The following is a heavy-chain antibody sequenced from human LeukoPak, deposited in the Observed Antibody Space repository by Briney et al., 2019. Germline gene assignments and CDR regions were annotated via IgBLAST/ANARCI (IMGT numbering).Heavy chain of an antibody. J-gene: IGHJ4*02. CDR1: GFTFSSYG. CDR3: AKDYPIYCSSTSCASFDY. CDR2: IRYDGSNK. Sequence: PGRSLRLSCAASGFTFSSYGMHWVRQAPGKGLEWVAFIRYDGSNKYYADSVKGRFTISRDNSKNTLYLQMNSLRAEDTAVYYCAKDYPIYCSSTSCASFDYWGQGTLVTVSS. D-gene: IGHD2-2*01. V-gene: IGHV3-30*02.